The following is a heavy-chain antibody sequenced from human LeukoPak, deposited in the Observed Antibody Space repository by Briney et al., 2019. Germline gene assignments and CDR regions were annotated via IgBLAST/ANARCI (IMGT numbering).Heavy chain of an antibody. J-gene: IGHJ1*01. CDR3: AKGGAGGGYFPT. CDR2: MKEDGSDE. V-gene: IGHV3-7*03. CDR1: GFSLSDTT. D-gene: IGHD3-16*01. Sequence: GGSLRLSCVASGFSLSDTTMSWVRQAAGQGLEWVARMKEDGSDENYVDSVKGRFTISRDNARNSLHLQMKSLRAEDTAVYFCAKGGAGGGYFPTWGQGILVIVSS.